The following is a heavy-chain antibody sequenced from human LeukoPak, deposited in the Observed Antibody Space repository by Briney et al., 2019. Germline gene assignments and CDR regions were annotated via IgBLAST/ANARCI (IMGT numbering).Heavy chain of an antibody. CDR3: ARENYYGSGSPQGPFDY. V-gene: IGHV3-30*04. Sequence: GGSLRLSCAASGFTFSSYAMHWVRQAPGKGLEWVAVISYDGSNKYYADSVKGRFTISRDKSKNTLYLQMNSLRAEDTAVYYCARENYYGSGSPQGPFDYWGQGTLVTVSS. J-gene: IGHJ4*02. D-gene: IGHD3-10*01. CDR2: ISYDGSNK. CDR1: GFTFSSYA.